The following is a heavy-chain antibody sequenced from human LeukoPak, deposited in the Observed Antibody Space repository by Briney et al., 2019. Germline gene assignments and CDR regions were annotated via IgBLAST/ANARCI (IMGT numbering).Heavy chain of an antibody. Sequence: GRSLRLSCAASGFTFSSYAMHWVRQAPGKGLEWVAVISYDGSNKYYADSVKGRFTISRDNSKNTLYLQINSLRAEDTAVYYCARSDGYNEIDYWGQGTLVTVSS. V-gene: IGHV3-30-3*01. CDR2: ISYDGSNK. J-gene: IGHJ4*02. D-gene: IGHD5-24*01. CDR3: ARSDGYNEIDY. CDR1: GFTFSSYA.